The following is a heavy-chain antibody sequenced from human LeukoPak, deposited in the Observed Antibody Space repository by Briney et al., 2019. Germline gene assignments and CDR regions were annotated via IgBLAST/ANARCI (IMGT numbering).Heavy chain of an antibody. Sequence: PGGSLRLSCAASEFTFRNYWMSWFRQAPGKGLEWWANIKRDGSEKYYVDSVKGRFTISRDNDKNLLYLQMNSLRVEDTAVYYCAREHATSSSSDYWGQGTLVTVSS. CDR2: IKRDGSEK. D-gene: IGHD6-13*01. J-gene: IGHJ4*02. CDR1: EFTFRNYW. CDR3: AREHATSSSSDY. V-gene: IGHV3-7*01.